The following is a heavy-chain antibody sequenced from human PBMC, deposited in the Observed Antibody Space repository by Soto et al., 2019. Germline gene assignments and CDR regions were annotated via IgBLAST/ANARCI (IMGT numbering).Heavy chain of an antibody. D-gene: IGHD6-19*01. CDR1: GGSISSYD. J-gene: IGHJ4*02. Sequence: PSETLSLTCTVSGGSISSYDWSWIRQPPGKGLEWIGYIHYSGSTNYNPSLKSRVTISVDTSKNQFSLKLSSVTAADTAVYYSARSYSTGWYYFDYWGQGTLVTVSS. CDR3: ARSYSTGWYYFDY. CDR2: IHYSGST. V-gene: IGHV4-59*01.